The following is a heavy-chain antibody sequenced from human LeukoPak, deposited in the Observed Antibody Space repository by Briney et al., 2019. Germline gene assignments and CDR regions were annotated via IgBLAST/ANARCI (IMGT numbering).Heavy chain of an antibody. J-gene: IGHJ4*02. CDR3: AKAERIVVVPAAVY. CDR1: GFTFSSYS. Sequence: GGSLRLSCAASGFTFSSYSMNWVRQAPGKGLEWVAFIRYDGSNKYYADSVKGRFTISRDNSKNTLYLQMNSLRAEDTAVYYCAKAERIVVVPAAVYWGQGTLVTVSS. D-gene: IGHD2-2*01. CDR2: IRYDGSNK. V-gene: IGHV3-30*02.